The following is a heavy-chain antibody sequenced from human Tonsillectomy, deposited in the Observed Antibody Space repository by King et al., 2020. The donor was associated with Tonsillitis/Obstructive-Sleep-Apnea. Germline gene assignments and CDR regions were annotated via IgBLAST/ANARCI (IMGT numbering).Heavy chain of an antibody. CDR2: ISYDGSNK. Sequence: VQLVESGGGVVQPGRSLRLSCAASGFTFSSYAMHWVRQAPGKGLEWVAVISYDGSNKYYADSVKGRFTISRDNSKNTLYLQMNSLRAEDTAVYYCASDEGYCSSTSCSYYYYMDVWGKGTTVTVSS. J-gene: IGHJ6*03. D-gene: IGHD2-2*01. CDR1: GFTFSSYA. CDR3: ASDEGYCSSTSCSYYYYMDV. V-gene: IGHV3-30*04.